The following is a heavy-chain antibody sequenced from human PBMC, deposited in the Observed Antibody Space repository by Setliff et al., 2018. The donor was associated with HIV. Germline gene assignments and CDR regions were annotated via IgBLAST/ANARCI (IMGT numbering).Heavy chain of an antibody. Sequence: ASVKVSCKASGYTFTSYYMHWVRQAPGQGLEWMGIINPSSGSTTYAQKFQGRVTMTRDTSTSTVYMELSSLRSEDTDVYYCARDPAPSSSASYFQHWGQGTPVTVSS. V-gene: IGHV1-46*01. CDR2: INPSSGST. D-gene: IGHD6-6*01. CDR3: ARDPAPSSSASYFQH. CDR1: GYTFTSYY. J-gene: IGHJ1*01.